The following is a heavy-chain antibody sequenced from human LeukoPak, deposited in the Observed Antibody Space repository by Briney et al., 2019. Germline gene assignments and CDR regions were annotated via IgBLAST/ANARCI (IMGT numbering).Heavy chain of an antibody. Sequence: PSETLSLTCTVSGGSISSYYWSWIRQPPGKGLEWIGYIYTSGSTNYNPSLKSRVTISVDTSKNQFSLKLSSVTAADTAVYYCARAPGFKYYYYYMDVWGKGTTVTVS. J-gene: IGHJ6*03. CDR1: GGSISSYY. CDR2: IYTSGST. CDR3: ARAPGFKYYYYYMDV. V-gene: IGHV4-4*09.